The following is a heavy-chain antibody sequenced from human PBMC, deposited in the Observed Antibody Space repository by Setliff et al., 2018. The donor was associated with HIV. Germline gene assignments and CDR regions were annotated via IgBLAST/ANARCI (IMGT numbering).Heavy chain of an antibody. V-gene: IGHV4-39*01. J-gene: IGHJ4*02. Sequence: PSETLSLTCSVSGGSVRSSRDYRGWIRQAPGKGLEWIGSMYNGGSTHYNPSLKSRVTISVDTSNNQFSLKLSSVTAADTAMYYCARGGFQRILVVVSATPYFDSWGQGTLVTVSS. CDR1: GGSVRSSRDY. D-gene: IGHD2-15*01. CDR2: MYNGGST. CDR3: ARGGFQRILVVVSATPYFDS.